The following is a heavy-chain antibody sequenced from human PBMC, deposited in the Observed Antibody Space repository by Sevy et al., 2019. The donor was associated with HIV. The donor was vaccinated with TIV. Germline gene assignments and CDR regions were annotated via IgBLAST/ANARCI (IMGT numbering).Heavy chain of an antibody. CDR1: GISFTTSG. Sequence: GGSLRLSCRVSGISFTTSGMHWVRQAPGKGLEWVAVISYHGRDKFYAESVKGRSNISRDNSKNMVYLQIDSLGPEDTAVYYCAKDFTGYNGLDVWGQGTMVTVSS. D-gene: IGHD3-9*01. CDR2: ISYHGRDK. V-gene: IGHV3-30*18. CDR3: AKDFTGYNGLDV. J-gene: IGHJ6*02.